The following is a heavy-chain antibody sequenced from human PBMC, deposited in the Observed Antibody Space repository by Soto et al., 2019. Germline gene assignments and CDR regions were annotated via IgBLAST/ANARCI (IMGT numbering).Heavy chain of an antibody. CDR1: GYTFTSYA. V-gene: IGHV1-3*01. CDR3: ARAPDDDFWSGTFDY. J-gene: IGHJ4*02. Sequence: ASVKVSCKASGYTFTSYAMYWVRQAPGQRLEWMGWINAGNGNTKYSQKFQGRVTITRDTSASTAYMELSSLRSEDTAVYYCARAPDDDFWSGTFDYWGQGTLVTVSS. CDR2: INAGNGNT. D-gene: IGHD3-3*01.